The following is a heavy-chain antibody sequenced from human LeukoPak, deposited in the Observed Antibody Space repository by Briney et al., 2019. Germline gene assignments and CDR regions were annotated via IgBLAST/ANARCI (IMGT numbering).Heavy chain of an antibody. V-gene: IGHV3-15*01. CDR2: IKSKTDGGTT. CDR3: TSSIIVGAIADY. Sequence: KTGGSLRLSCAASGFTFSNAWMSWVRQAPGKGLEWVGRIKSKTDGGTTDYAAPAKGRFTISRDDSKNTLYLQMNSLKTEDTAVYYCTSSIIVGAIADYWGQGTLVTVSS. D-gene: IGHD1-26*01. J-gene: IGHJ4*02. CDR1: GFTFSNAW.